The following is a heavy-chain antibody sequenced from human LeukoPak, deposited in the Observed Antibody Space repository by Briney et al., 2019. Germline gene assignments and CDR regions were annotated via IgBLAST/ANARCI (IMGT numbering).Heavy chain of an antibody. CDR2: ISYIGST. V-gene: IGHV4-59*11. D-gene: IGHD4-17*01. Sequence: PSETLSLTCAVSADSFSSHYRTWIRQSPGTGLEWIGYISYIGSTNYNPSLKSRVTISIDTSKNQFSLKLRSVTAADTAVYYCARDLVTVTKGFDIWGQGTMVSVSS. J-gene: IGHJ3*02. CDR3: ARDLVTVTKGFDI. CDR1: ADSFSSHY.